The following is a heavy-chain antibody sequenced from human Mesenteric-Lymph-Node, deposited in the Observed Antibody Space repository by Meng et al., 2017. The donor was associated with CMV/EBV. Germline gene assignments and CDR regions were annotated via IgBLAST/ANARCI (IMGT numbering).Heavy chain of an antibody. Sequence: QVQLLQWGAVLLTLSETRSVTCAGYGRLFSGYYWNWVRQSPEKGLEWIGEINHSGSTTYNPSFTSRIIISVDTSTNQISLNMSSVTAADTAVYYCARGSSYDILTGYFDYWGQGALVTVSS. CDR3: ARGSSYDILTGYFDY. CDR2: INHSGST. J-gene: IGHJ4*02. V-gene: IGHV4-34*01. D-gene: IGHD3-9*01. CDR1: GRLFSGYY.